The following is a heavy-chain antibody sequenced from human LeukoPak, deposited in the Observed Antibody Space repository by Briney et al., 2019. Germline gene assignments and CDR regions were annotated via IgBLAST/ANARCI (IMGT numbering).Heavy chain of an antibody. Sequence: SETLSLTCTVSGGSISSYYWSWIRQPPGKGLEWIGYIYYSGSTNYNPSLKSRVTISVDTSKNQFSLKLSTVTAADTAVYYCARDRDSYGFFDYWGQGTLVTVSS. D-gene: IGHD5-18*01. CDR2: IYYSGST. J-gene: IGHJ4*02. CDR3: ARDRDSYGFFDY. V-gene: IGHV4-59*01. CDR1: GGSISSYY.